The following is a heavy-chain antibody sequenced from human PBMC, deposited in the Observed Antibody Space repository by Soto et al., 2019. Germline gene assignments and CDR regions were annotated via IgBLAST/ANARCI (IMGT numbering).Heavy chain of an antibody. Sequence: SETLSLTCTVSVDSISSYYWSWIRQPPGKRLEWIGYISYIGSTDYNPSLKSRVTISGDTSKNQFSLKVSSVTAADTAVYYCARGTSWQLPFDYWGQGTLVTVSS. D-gene: IGHD6-13*01. J-gene: IGHJ4*02. CDR3: ARGTSWQLPFDY. CDR1: VDSISSYY. CDR2: ISYIGST. V-gene: IGHV4-59*01.